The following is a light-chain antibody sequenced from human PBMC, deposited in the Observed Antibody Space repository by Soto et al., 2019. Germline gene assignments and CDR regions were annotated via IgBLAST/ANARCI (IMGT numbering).Light chain of an antibody. CDR1: QSVSND. V-gene: IGKV3-11*01. CDR3: QQRSNWPPEWT. J-gene: IGKJ1*01. Sequence: EIVLTQSPGTLSLSPGERATLSCRASQSVSNDLAWYQQKPGQSPRLLIYDASNRAAGIPARFSGSGSGTDFTLTISSLEPEDFAVYYCQQRSNWPPEWTFGQGTKV. CDR2: DAS.